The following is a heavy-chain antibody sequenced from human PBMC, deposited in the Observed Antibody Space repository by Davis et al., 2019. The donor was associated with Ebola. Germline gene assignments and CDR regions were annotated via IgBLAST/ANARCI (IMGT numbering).Heavy chain of an antibody. CDR2: INSDGTKT. CDR3: AREIVGMTIVTWYYYQGMDV. D-gene: IGHD1-26*01. Sequence: PGGSLRLSCAASGFTFSSYWMHWVRQAPGKGLVWVSRINSDGTKTIYADSVKGRFTTSRDNAENKLYLQMNSLRAEDTAVYYCAREIVGMTIVTWYYYQGMDVWGQGSTVTVSS. CDR1: GFTFSSYW. V-gene: IGHV3-74*01. J-gene: IGHJ6*02.